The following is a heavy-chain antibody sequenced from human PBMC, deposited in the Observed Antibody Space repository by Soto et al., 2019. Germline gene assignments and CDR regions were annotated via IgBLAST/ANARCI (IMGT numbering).Heavy chain of an antibody. CDR2: ISGSGGST. D-gene: IGHD3-10*01. CDR3: ARRRPMVRGVIINAFDI. V-gene: IGHV3-23*01. Sequence: EVQLLESGGGLVQPGGSLRLSCAASGFTFSSYAMSWVRQAQGKGLEWVSAISGSGGSTYYADSVKGRFTISRDNSKNTLYLQMNSLRAEDTAVYYCARRRPMVRGVIINAFDIWGQGTMVTVSS. J-gene: IGHJ3*02. CDR1: GFTFSSYA.